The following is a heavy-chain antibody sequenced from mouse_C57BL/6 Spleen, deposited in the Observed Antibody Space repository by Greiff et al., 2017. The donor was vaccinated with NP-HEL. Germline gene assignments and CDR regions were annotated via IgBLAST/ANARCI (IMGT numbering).Heavy chain of an antibody. CDR2: IWRGGST. CDR3: ARAGTYYSNPGAMDY. J-gene: IGHJ4*01. Sequence: QVQLQQSGPGLVQPSQSLSITCTVSGFSLTSYGVHWVRQSPGKGLEWLGVIWRGGSTDYNAAFISRLSISKDNSKSQVFFKMNSLQADDTAIYYCARAGTYYSNPGAMDYWGQGTSVTVSS. D-gene: IGHD2-5*01. V-gene: IGHV2-2*01. CDR1: GFSLTSYG.